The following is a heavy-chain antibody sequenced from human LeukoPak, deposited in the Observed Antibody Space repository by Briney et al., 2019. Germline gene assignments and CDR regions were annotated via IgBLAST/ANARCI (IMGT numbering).Heavy chain of an antibody. Sequence: GGSLRLSCAASGFTFSSYWMSWVRQAPGKGLEWVSCISSSSSTIYYADSVKGRFTISRDNAKNSLYLQMNSLRAEDTAVYYCARDRSVLLWFGELYSNYFDYWGQGTLVTVSS. J-gene: IGHJ4*02. V-gene: IGHV3-48*04. CDR3: ARDRSVLLWFGELYSNYFDY. CDR1: GFTFSSYW. CDR2: ISSSSSTI. D-gene: IGHD3-10*01.